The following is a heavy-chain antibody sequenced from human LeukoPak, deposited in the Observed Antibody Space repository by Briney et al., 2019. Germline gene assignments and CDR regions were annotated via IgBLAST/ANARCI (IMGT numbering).Heavy chain of an antibody. J-gene: IGHJ6*03. V-gene: IGHV4-4*09. CDR1: GASISSYY. Sequence: SETLSLTCTVYGASISSYYWSWVRQPPGKGLEWIGYIYTSGSTNYNPSLKSRVTISVDTSKNQFSLKLSSVTAADTAVYYCARASYYDPPRAYYYYRDVWGKGTTVTVSS. CDR2: IYTSGST. D-gene: IGHD3-3*01. CDR3: ARASYYDPPRAYYYYRDV.